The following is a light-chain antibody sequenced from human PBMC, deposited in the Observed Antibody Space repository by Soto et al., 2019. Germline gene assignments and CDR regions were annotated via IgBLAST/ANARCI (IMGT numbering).Light chain of an antibody. V-gene: IGKV1-33*01. CDR3: QQYDDLPFT. Sequence: DIQMTQSPSSLSASVGDRVTITCQASQAIGNYLTWYQQKPGKAPKLLIYEASNLETGVPSRFSGSGSGTYFTFTINSLQPEDIATYYCQQYDDLPFTFGGETKVEIK. CDR2: EAS. CDR1: QAIGNY. J-gene: IGKJ4*01.